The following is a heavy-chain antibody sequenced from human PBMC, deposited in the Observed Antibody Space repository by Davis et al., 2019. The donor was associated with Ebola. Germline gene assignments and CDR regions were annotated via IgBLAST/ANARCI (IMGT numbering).Heavy chain of an antibody. J-gene: IGHJ3*02. CDR3: AKVVGAGGAFDI. V-gene: IGHV3-23*01. D-gene: IGHD1-26*01. CDR2: ISGSGGST. Sequence: GESLKISCAASGSTFSSYAMSWVRQAPGKGLEWVSAISGSGGSTYYADSVKGRFTISRDNSKNTLYLQMNSLRAEDTAVYYCAKVVGAGGAFDIWGQGQWSPSLQ. CDR1: GSTFSSYA.